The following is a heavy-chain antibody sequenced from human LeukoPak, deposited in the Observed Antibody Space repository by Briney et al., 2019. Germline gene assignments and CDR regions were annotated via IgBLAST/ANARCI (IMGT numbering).Heavy chain of an antibody. CDR1: GFTFSSYE. CDR3: ARVGAAAGSDY. CDR2: ISSSGSTI. D-gene: IGHD6-13*01. Sequence: PGGSLRLSCAASGFTFSSYEMNWVRQAPGKGLEWVSYISSSGSTIYYADSVKGRFTISRDNAKNSLYLQMNSLRAEDTAVYYCARVGAAAGSDYWGQGTLVTVSS. V-gene: IGHV3-48*03. J-gene: IGHJ4*02.